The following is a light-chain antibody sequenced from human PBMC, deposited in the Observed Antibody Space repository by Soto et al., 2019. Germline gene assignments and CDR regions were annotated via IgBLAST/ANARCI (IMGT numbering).Light chain of an antibody. CDR3: LQYHNLWA. CDR2: GAS. Sequence: EIVLTQSPGTLSLSPGERATLSCRASQSVSNNYLAWYQQKPGQAPRLLIYGASNRATGIPDRFSGSGSGTDFTLTISRLEPEDFTVYSCLQYHNLWAFGQGPKLHI. CDR1: QSVSNNY. V-gene: IGKV3-20*01. J-gene: IGKJ1*01.